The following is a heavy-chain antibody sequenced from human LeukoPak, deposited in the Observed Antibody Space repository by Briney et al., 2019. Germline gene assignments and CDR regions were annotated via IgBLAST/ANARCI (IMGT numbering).Heavy chain of an antibody. CDR1: GYTLTELS. CDR2: FDPEDGET. J-gene: IGHJ3*02. Sequence: GASVKVSCKVSGYTLTELSMHWVRQAPGEGLEWMGGFDPEDGETIYAQKFQGRVTMTEDTSTDTAYMELSSLRSEDTAVYYCASQRITIFGVVIPPYDAFDIWGQGTMVTVSS. CDR3: ASQRITIFGVVIPPYDAFDI. D-gene: IGHD3-3*01. V-gene: IGHV1-24*01.